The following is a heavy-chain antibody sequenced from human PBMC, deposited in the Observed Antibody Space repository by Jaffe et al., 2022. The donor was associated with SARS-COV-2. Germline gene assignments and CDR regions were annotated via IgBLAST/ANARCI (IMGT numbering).Heavy chain of an antibody. CDR2: IIPILGIA. Sequence: QVQLVQSGAEVKKPGSSVKVSCKASGGTFSSYTISWVRQAPGQGLEWMGRIIPILGIANYAQKFQGRVTITADKSTSTAYMELSSLRSEDTAVYYCATTVVVADDDAFDIWGQGTMVTVSS. CDR3: ATTVVVADDDAFDI. CDR1: GGTFSSYT. D-gene: IGHD2-15*01. J-gene: IGHJ3*02. V-gene: IGHV1-69*02.